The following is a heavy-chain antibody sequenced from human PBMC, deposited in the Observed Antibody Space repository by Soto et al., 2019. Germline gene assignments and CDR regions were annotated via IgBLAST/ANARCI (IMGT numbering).Heavy chain of an antibody. CDR2: ISYDGSNK. D-gene: IGHD5-18*01. J-gene: IGHJ4*02. CDR1: GFTFSSYA. Sequence: QVQLVESGGGVVQPGRSLRLSCAASGFTFSSYAMHWVRQAPGKGLEWVAVISYDGSNKYYADSVKGRFTISRDNSKNTLYLQMNSLRAEDTAVYYCARVGSYGLFNFDYWGQGTLVTVSS. CDR3: ARVGSYGLFNFDY. V-gene: IGHV3-30-3*01.